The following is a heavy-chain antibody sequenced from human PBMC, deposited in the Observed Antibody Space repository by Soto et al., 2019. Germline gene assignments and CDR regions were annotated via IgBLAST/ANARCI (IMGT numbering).Heavy chain of an antibody. CDR2: IIPIFGTA. Sequence: SVKVSCKXSGGTFSSYAISWVRQAPGQGLEWMGGIIPIFGTANYAQKFQGRVTITADESTSTAYMELSSLRSEDTAVYYCARVNWNDDGRLSYYYGMDVWGQGTTVTVSS. V-gene: IGHV1-69*13. CDR1: GGTFSSYA. J-gene: IGHJ6*02. D-gene: IGHD1-1*01. CDR3: ARVNWNDDGRLSYYYGMDV.